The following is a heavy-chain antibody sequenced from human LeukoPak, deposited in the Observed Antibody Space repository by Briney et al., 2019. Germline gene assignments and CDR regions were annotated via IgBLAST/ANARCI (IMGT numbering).Heavy chain of an antibody. CDR3: AVGATNFDY. D-gene: IGHD1-26*01. V-gene: IGHV3-33*01. CDR1: GFTFSSYG. CDR2: IWYDGSNK. J-gene: IGHJ4*02. Sequence: GGSLRLSCAASGFTFSSYGMHWVRQAPGKGLGWVAVIWYDGSNKYYADSVKGRSTISRDNSKNTLYLQMNSQRAEDTAVYYCAVGATNFDYWGQGTLVTVSS.